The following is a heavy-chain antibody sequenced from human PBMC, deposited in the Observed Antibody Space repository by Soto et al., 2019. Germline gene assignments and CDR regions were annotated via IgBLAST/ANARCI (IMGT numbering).Heavy chain of an antibody. CDR3: ARTLPGTYGALAL. Sequence: EVQLVDSGGGLVQPGGSLRLSCAASEFTFRSYWMHWVRQSPGKGLVWVSRISGDGSSTNYADSVKGRFTISRDNAKNTVYLQIDSLRAEDTAVYYCARTLPGTYGALALWGQGKMVTVPS. J-gene: IGHJ3*01. V-gene: IGHV3-74*01. CDR1: EFTFRSYW. CDR2: ISGDGSST. D-gene: IGHD1-1*01.